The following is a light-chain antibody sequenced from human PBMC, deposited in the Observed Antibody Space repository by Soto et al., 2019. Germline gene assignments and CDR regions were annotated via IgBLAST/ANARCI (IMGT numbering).Light chain of an antibody. V-gene: IGKV3-20*01. CDR2: GAN. CDR3: QHYGTSSST. CDR1: QGIRDRY. Sequence: EMVLTQSPGTLSLSPGEGATLSCRASQGIRDRYLAWYQQRPGQAPRLLIHGANSRASGIPDRFSGGGSGTDFTLTISTVEPDDFAVYYCQHYGTSSSTFGQGTKVDIK. J-gene: IGKJ2*01.